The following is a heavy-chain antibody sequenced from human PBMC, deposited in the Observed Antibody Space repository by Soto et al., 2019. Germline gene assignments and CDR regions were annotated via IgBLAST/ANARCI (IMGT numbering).Heavy chain of an antibody. CDR2: ISYDGSNK. D-gene: IGHD2-15*01. V-gene: IGHV3-30*18. J-gene: IGHJ6*03. CDR3: AKGAVSRYCSGGSCYTYYYYYMDV. CDR1: GFTFSSYG. Sequence: QVQLVESGGGVVQPGRSLRLSCAASGFTFSSYGMHWVRQAPGKGLEWVAVISYDGSNKYYADSVKGRFTISRDNSKNTLYLQMNSLRAEHTAVYYCAKGAVSRYCSGGSCYTYYYYYMDVWGKGTTVTVSS.